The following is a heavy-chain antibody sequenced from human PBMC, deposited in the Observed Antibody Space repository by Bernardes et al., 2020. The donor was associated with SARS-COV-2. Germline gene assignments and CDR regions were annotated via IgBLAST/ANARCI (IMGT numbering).Heavy chain of an antibody. J-gene: IGHJ6*02. V-gene: IGHV3-7*01. CDR2: INQDGSQK. CDR3: VRDMDV. CDR1: GFIFSTYW. Sequence: GGSLRLSCAASGFIFSTYWMTWVRQAPGKGLEWVGNINQDGSQKNYVDSVKGRFTISRDNAKNSLNLQMNSLRAEDMAVYYCVRDMDVWGQGTTVTVSS.